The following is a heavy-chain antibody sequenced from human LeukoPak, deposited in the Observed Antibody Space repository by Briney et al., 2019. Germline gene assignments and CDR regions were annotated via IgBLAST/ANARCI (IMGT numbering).Heavy chain of an antibody. CDR1: GNTLTGYY. J-gene: IGHJ6*03. CDR3: ARSSGRSPNRDYMDV. Sequence: ASVKVSCKASGNTLTGYYMHWVRQAPGQGLEWMGWINPNSGGTNYAQKFQGRVTMTRDTSISTVYMELSRLRSDDTAVYYCARSSGRSPNRDYMDVWGKGTTVTISS. V-gene: IGHV1-2*02. D-gene: IGHD1-14*01. CDR2: INPNSGGT.